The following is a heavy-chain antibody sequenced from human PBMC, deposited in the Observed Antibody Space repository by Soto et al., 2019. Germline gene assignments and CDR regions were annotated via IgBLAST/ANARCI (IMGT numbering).Heavy chain of an antibody. V-gene: IGHV4-59*08. CDR2: IYYSGST. J-gene: IGHJ6*02. CDR1: GGSISSYY. CDR3: ARQQGSSGWFYYYYGMDV. Sequence: QVQLQESGPGLVKPSETLSLTCTVSGGSISSYYWSWIRQPPGKGLEWIGYIYYSGSTNYNPSLKSRVTISVDTSKNQFSLKLSSVTAADTAVYYCARQQGSSGWFYYYYGMDVWGQGTTVTVSS. D-gene: IGHD6-13*01.